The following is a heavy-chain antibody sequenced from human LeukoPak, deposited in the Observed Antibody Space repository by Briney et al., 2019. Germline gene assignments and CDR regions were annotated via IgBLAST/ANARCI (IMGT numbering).Heavy chain of an antibody. CDR1: GFTFSSYS. V-gene: IGHV3-48*04. J-gene: IGHJ4*02. Sequence: GGSLRLSCAASGFTFSSYSMNWVRQAPGKGLEWVSYISSTSSPIYYADSVKGRFTISRDNAKNSLYLQMNSLRAEDTAVYYCAKDRAPYYYDSSGSFDYWGQGTLVTVSS. CDR3: AKDRAPYYYDSSGSFDY. D-gene: IGHD3-22*01. CDR2: ISSTSSPI.